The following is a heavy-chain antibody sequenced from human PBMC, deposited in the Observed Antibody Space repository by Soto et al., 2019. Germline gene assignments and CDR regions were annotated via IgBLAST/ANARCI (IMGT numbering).Heavy chain of an antibody. J-gene: IGHJ4*01. CDR1: GYSFSKYW. CDR3: ARHFYYDSCTYFSPPQYYFDY. CDR2: IYPDASDT. V-gene: IGHV5-51*01. Sequence: GESLKISCKGSGYSFSKYWIGWVRQTPGKGLEWMGIIYPDASDTRYSPSLQGQVTISADKSISTAYLQWSSLKASDTAMYYCARHFYYDSCTYFSPPQYYFDYWGHGTLGTGSS. D-gene: IGHD3-22*01.